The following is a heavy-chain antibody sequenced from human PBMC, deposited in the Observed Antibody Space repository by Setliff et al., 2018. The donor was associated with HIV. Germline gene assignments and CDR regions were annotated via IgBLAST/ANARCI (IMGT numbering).Heavy chain of an antibody. Sequence: SETLSLTCAVYGGSLSDHYWSWIRQPPGTGLEWIGEINHSGSTNYKPSLRSRVSISVDTSKNQFSLRLSSVTAADTAVYYCARDPSSSGWSEGLYYFDSWGRGTLVTVSS. CDR3: ARDPSSSGWSEGLYYFDS. CDR2: INHSGST. J-gene: IGHJ4*02. CDR1: GGSLSDHY. V-gene: IGHV4-34*01. D-gene: IGHD6-19*01.